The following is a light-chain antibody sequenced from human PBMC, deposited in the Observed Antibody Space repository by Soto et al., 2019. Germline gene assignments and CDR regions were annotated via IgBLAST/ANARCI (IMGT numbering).Light chain of an antibody. CDR2: GAS. Sequence: EIVLTQSPGTLSLSPGERATLSCRASQSVSSTYFAWYQQKPGQAPRLLLYGASSMATGIPDRFSGSGSGTDFTLTISRLEPEDFAVYYCQQYGSSPPYTFGQGTKLEIK. CDR1: QSVSSTY. J-gene: IGKJ2*01. CDR3: QQYGSSPPYT. V-gene: IGKV3-20*01.